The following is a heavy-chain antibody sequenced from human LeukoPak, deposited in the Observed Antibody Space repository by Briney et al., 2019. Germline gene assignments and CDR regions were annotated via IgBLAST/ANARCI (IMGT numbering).Heavy chain of an antibody. D-gene: IGHD6-13*01. V-gene: IGHV3-15*01. CDR2: IKSKTDGGTT. J-gene: IGHJ4*02. Sequence: GGSLRLSCAASGFTFSNAWMSWVRQAPGKGLEWVGRIKSKTDGGTTDYAAPVKGRFTISRDGSKNTLYLQMNSLKTEDTAVYYCTTEPGIAAAGDLIDYWGQGTLVTVSS. CDR3: TTEPGIAAAGDLIDY. CDR1: GFTFSNAW.